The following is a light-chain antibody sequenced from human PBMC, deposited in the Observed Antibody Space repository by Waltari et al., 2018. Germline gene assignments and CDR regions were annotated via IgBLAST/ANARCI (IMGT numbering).Light chain of an antibody. Sequence: DIQMTQSPSTLSASVGDSVTITCRASQRISNWLAWYQQKSGEAPKLLIFEASTLQSGVPSRFSGSGYETEFNLTISSLQPDDLATYYCQQYNNYLLTFGGGTKVAIK. CDR3: QQYNNYLLT. J-gene: IGKJ4*01. CDR1: QRISNW. CDR2: EAS. V-gene: IGKV1-5*03.